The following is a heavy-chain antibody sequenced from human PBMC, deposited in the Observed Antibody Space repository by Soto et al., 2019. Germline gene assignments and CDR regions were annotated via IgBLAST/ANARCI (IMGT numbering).Heavy chain of an antibody. D-gene: IGHD6-13*01. CDR2: ISSSSSYI. V-gene: IGHV3-21*01. Sequence: SLRLSCAASGFTFSSYSMNWVRQAPGKGLEWVSSISSSSSYIYYADSVKGRFTISRDNAKNSLYLQMNSLRAEDTAVYYCARDSSSSSWSNYGMXVWGQGTTVTVSS. CDR1: GFTFSSYS. CDR3: ARDSSSSSWSNYGMXV. J-gene: IGHJ6*02.